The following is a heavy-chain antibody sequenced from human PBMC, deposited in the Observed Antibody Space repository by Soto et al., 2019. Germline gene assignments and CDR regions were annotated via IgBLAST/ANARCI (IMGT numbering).Heavy chain of an antibody. J-gene: IGHJ6*02. CDR1: GLTFNTSG. Sequence: HVQLVESGGGVVHPGTSLRLSCEVSGLTFNTSGMHWVRQVPGRGLEWVAVISYDGATKYYADYLKGRFTVSRDNSKNTLFLYINSLRAEDTAVYYCATKARVTNKLYYGVDVWGHGTTVTVSS. V-gene: IGHV3-30*03. D-gene: IGHD3-10*01. CDR3: ATKARVTNKLYYGVDV. CDR2: ISYDGATK.